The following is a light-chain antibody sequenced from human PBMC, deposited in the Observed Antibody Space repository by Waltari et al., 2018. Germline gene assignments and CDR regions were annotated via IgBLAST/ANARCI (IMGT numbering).Light chain of an antibody. J-gene: IGKJ4*01. V-gene: IGKV3-11*01. CDR1: ESVSHY. CDR2: EAS. CDR3: QHRVNWPLT. Sequence: EIVLTQSPATLSLSPGERATLSCRASESVSHYLAWYQQKPGQAPRLLIYEASIRATGIPARFSGSGSGTDFTLTISSLEPEDFAVYYCQHRVNWPLTFGGGTKVEIK.